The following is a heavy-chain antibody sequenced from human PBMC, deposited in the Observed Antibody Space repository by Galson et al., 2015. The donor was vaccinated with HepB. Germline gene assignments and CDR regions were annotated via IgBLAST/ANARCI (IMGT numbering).Heavy chain of an antibody. J-gene: IGHJ4*02. CDR2: INPNSGGT. CDR3: AREGSRDILTGYYVPFDY. V-gene: IGHV1-2*06. D-gene: IGHD3-9*01. Sequence: SVKVSCKASGYTFTGYYMHWVRQAPGQGLEWMGRINPNSGGTNYAQKFQGRVTMTRDTSISTAYMELSRLRSDDTAVYYCAREGSRDILTGYYVPFDYWGQGTLVTVSS. CDR1: GYTFTGYY.